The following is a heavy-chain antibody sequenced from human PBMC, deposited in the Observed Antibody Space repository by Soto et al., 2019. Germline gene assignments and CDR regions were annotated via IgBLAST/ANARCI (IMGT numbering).Heavy chain of an antibody. V-gene: IGHV3-48*01. D-gene: IGHD3-16*02. J-gene: IGHJ4*02. CDR3: ARDPNDYIWGSYRSRFDY. Sequence: GGSLRLSCAASGFTFSSYSMNWVRQAPGKGLEWVSYISSSSSTIYYADSVKGRFTISRDNAKNSLYLQMNSLRAEDTAVYYCARDPNDYIWGSYRSRFDYWGQGTLVTVSS. CDR1: GFTFSSYS. CDR2: ISSSSSTI.